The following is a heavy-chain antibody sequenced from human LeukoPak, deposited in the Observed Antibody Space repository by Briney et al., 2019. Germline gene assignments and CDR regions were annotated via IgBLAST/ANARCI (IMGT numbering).Heavy chain of an antibody. CDR1: GGSISNYY. CDR3: ARLPRSFDSKDAFDI. Sequence: PSETLSLTRTVSGGSISNYYWNWIRQPPGKGLEWIGYVYYSGTTNYNPSLQSRVTVSVDTSKNQFSLKLRSVTAADTAVYYCARLPRSFDSKDAFDIWGQGTMVTVSS. D-gene: IGHD3-9*01. CDR2: VYYSGTT. J-gene: IGHJ3*02. V-gene: IGHV4-59*08.